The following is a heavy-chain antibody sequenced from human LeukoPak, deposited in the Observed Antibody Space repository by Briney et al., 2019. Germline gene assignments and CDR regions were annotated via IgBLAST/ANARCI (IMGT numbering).Heavy chain of an antibody. Sequence: SETLSLTCAVYGGSFSGYYWSWIRQPPGKGLEWIGEINHSGSTNYNPSLKSRVTISVDTSKNQFSLKLSSVTAADTAVYYCAGLYSSSRYYFDYWGQGTLVTVSS. CDR3: AGLYSSSRYYFDY. CDR1: GGSFSGYY. CDR2: INHSGST. D-gene: IGHD6-6*01. V-gene: IGHV4-34*01. J-gene: IGHJ4*02.